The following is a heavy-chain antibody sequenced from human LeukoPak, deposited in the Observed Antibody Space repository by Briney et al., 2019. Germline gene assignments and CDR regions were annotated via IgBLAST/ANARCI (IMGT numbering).Heavy chain of an antibody. D-gene: IGHD1-14*01. J-gene: IGHJ4*02. V-gene: IGHV1-24*01. CDR2: LASEDGET. CDR1: GHTLTVLS. CDR3: ARALKMWGGDERLIPGPGSLFDY. Sequence: ASVKVSCKVSGHTLTVLSMHWVRRAPGKGIEWMGGLASEDGETIYAQKFQGRVTMTEDTSTDTAYMELSSLRSEDTAVYYCARALKMWGGDERLIPGPGSLFDYWGQGTLVTVSS.